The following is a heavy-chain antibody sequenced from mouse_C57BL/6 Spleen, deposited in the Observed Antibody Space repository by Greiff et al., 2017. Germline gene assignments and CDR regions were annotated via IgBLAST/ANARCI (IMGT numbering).Heavy chain of an antibody. V-gene: IGHV1-64*01. CDR2: IHPNSGST. CDR3: ARSGYSYWYFDV. J-gene: IGHJ1*03. D-gene: IGHD2-12*01. Sequence: QVQLQQSGAELVKPGASVKLSCKASGYTFTSYWMHWVKQRPGQGLEWIGMIHPNSGSTNYNEKFKSKATLTVDKSSSTAYMQLSSLTSEDSAVYYCARSGYSYWYFDVWGTGTTVTVSS. CDR1: GYTFTSYW.